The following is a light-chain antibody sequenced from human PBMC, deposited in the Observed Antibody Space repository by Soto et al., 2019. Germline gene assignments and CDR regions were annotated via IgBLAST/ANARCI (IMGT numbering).Light chain of an antibody. CDR2: GAS. J-gene: IGKJ2*03. CDR3: QHGYVAPYS. Sequence: EVVLTQCPGTLSLSAGERATLFCRASERVASNYLAWYQQKPGQAPRLLIYGASSRATGIPDRFSGSGSGTDFTLTIRSLQPEDFATYYCQHGYVAPYSFGQGTKVDIK. V-gene: IGKV3-20*01. CDR1: ERVASNY.